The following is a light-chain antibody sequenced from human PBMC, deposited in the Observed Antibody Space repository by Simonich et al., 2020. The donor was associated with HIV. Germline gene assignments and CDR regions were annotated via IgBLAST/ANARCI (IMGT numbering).Light chain of an antibody. J-gene: IGKJ3*01. CDR2: AAS. CDR1: QGISSY. Sequence: IQLTQSPSFLSASVGDRVTITCRASQGISSYLAWYQQKPGKATKLLIYAASTLQSGVPSSFSGSGSGTEFTLTISSLQPEDFATYYCQQLNSYPPPFTFGPGTKVDVK. CDR3: QQLNSYPPPFT. V-gene: IGKV1-9*01.